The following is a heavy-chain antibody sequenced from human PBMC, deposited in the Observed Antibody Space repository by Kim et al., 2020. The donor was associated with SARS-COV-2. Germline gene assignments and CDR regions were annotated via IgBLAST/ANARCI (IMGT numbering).Heavy chain of an antibody. V-gene: IGHV3-7*01. CDR3: AIWAYGLDV. Sequence: KDDLESVKGRFTVSRDYAKNSLFLKMNSLRADDTAVYYCAIWAYGLDVWGQGTTVTVS. CDR2: K. D-gene: IGHD3-10*01. J-gene: IGHJ6*02.